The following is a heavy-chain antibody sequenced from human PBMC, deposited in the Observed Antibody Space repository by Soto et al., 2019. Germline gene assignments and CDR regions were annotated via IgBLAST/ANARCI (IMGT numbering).Heavy chain of an antibody. CDR2: IWYDGSNK. CDR1: GFTFSSYG. V-gene: IGHV3-33*01. Sequence: GGSLRLSCAASGFTFSSYGMHWVRQAPGKGLEWVAVIWYDGSNKYYADSVKGRFTISRDNSKNTLYLQMNSLRAEDTAVYYCAREYYYGSGSRDFDYWGQGTLVTVSS. J-gene: IGHJ4*02. D-gene: IGHD3-10*01. CDR3: AREYYYGSGSRDFDY.